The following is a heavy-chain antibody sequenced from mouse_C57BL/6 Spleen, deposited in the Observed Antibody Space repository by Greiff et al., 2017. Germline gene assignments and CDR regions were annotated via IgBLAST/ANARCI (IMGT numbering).Heavy chain of an antibody. J-gene: IGHJ2*01. CDR2: INPNNGGT. Sequence: EVKLQQSGPELVKPGASVKISCKASGYTFTDYYMNWVKQSHGKSLEWIGDINPNNGGTSYNQKFKGKATLTVDKSSSTAYMELRSLTSEDSAVYYCARLRGPFDYWGQGTTLTVSS. V-gene: IGHV1-26*01. CDR1: GYTFTDYY. CDR3: ARLRGPFDY.